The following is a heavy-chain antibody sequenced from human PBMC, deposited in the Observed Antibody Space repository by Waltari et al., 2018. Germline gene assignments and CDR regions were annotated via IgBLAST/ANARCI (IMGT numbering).Heavy chain of an antibody. J-gene: IGHJ5*02. D-gene: IGHD2-15*01. CDR2: GRGSGTT. Sequence: QLQLQESGPGLVKPSGTLSLSCAASGDSLSSSYVWNWVRQSPQKGLEWMGQGRGSGTTNYNPSFASRVTISLDTSNNQFSLKVTSATAADTAVYYCARDRGRGLYLDTWGPGILVSVSP. V-gene: IGHV4-4*02. CDR1: GDSLSSSYV. CDR3: ARDRGRGLYLDT.